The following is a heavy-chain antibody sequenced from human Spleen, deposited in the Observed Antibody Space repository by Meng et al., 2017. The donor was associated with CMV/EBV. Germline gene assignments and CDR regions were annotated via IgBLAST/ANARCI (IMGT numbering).Heavy chain of an antibody. Sequence: SETLSLTCTVSGGSISSYYWSWIRQPPGRGLEWIGNIHYSGSSNYNPSLKGRVTMSVATSEDHFSLRLNSVTAADTAVYYCARGHTNSGSFVGYYALQVWGQGATVTVSS. V-gene: IGHV4-59*01. CDR3: ARGHTNSGSFVGYYALQV. J-gene: IGHJ6*02. CDR1: GGSISSYY. CDR2: IHYSGSS. D-gene: IGHD1-26*01.